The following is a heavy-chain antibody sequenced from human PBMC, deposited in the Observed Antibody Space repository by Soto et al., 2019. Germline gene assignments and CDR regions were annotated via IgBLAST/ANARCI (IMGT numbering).Heavy chain of an antibody. CDR2: ISYDGSNK. J-gene: IGHJ6*02. Sequence: QVQLVESGGGVVQPGRSLRLSCAASGFTFSSYGMHWVRQAPGKGLEWVAVISYDGSNKYYADSVKGRFTISRDNSKNTLYLQMNSLRAEDTAVYYCAKGGTGYYGMDVWGQGTKVTVSS. CDR3: AKGGTGYYGMDV. D-gene: IGHD1-1*01. CDR1: GFTFSSYG. V-gene: IGHV3-30*18.